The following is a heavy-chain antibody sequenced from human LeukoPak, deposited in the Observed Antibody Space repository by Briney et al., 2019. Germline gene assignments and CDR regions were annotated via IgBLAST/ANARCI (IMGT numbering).Heavy chain of an antibody. CDR3: ARAKQAGYYYGMDV. D-gene: IGHD1-14*01. Sequence: SVKVSCKASGGTFSSYAISWVRQAPGQGLEWMGGIIPIFGTANYAQKFQGRVTITADESKSTDYMEMSSLRSEDTAVYYCARAKQAGYYYGMDVWGKGTTVTVSS. J-gene: IGHJ6*04. V-gene: IGHV1-69*13. CDR1: GGTFSSYA. CDR2: IIPIFGTA.